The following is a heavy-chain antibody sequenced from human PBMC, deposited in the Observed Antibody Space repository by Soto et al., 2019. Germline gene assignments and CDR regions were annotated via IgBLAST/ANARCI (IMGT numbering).Heavy chain of an antibody. Sequence: GGSLRLSCAASGFTFSSYSMNWVRQAPGKGLEWVSYISSSSSTIYYADSVKGRFTISRDNAKNSLYLQMNSLRAEDTAVYYCARPSYCSSTSCYLYYYYYYMDVWGKGTTVTVSS. D-gene: IGHD2-2*01. CDR3: ARPSYCSSTSCYLYYYYYYMDV. V-gene: IGHV3-48*01. CDR2: ISSSSSTI. CDR1: GFTFSSYS. J-gene: IGHJ6*03.